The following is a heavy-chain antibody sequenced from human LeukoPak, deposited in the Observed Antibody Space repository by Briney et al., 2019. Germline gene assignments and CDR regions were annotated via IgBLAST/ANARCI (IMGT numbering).Heavy chain of an antibody. CDR3: ARSIGRSSGSVFAQ. CDR2: IYYTGIT. CDR1: GVSISSSSYY. J-gene: IGHJ4*02. Sequence: SETLSLTSTVSGVSISSSSYYWGWVRQPPGKRLEWIGTIYYTGITYYNPSFSSLVTMSVDTSKSQFSLELSSVTAADTAMYYCARSIGRSSGSVFAQWGQGTLVTVSS. D-gene: IGHD3-10*01. V-gene: IGHV4-39*01.